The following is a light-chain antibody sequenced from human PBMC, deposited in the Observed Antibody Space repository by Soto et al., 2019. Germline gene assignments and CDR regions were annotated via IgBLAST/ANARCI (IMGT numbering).Light chain of an antibody. CDR2: TDD. V-gene: IGLV1-44*01. CDR1: NSNIGTNP. J-gene: IGLJ2*01. CDR3: AVWDDSLNGHLL. Sequence: QSVLTQPPSASGTPGQRATISCSGSNSNIGTNPVNWYQQLPGTAPKLLIHTDDQRPAGVRDRFSGSKSGTSASLAISGLQSEDEADYYCAVWDDSLNGHLLFGGGTKLTVL.